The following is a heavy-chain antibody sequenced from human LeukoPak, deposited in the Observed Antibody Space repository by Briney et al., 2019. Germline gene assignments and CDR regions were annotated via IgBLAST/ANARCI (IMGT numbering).Heavy chain of an antibody. Sequence: ASVKVSCKASGYTFTNYYMHWVRQAPGQGLEWMGLIHPNDGDTKYTQEFQDRVTMTRDTSTSTVYMELSSLRSEDTAVYYCATYTQSGAQGVSDYWGQGTLVTVSS. CDR3: ATYTQSGAQGVSDY. CDR2: IHPNDGDT. CDR1: GYTFTNYY. J-gene: IGHJ4*02. V-gene: IGHV1-46*01. D-gene: IGHD3-10*01.